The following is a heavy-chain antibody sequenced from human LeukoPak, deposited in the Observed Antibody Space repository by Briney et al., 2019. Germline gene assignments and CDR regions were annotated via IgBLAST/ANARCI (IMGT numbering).Heavy chain of an antibody. J-gene: IGHJ4*02. D-gene: IGHD6-19*01. V-gene: IGHV1-69*04. CDR1: GGTFSSYA. CDR2: IIPIFGIA. Sequence: ASVKVSCKASGGTFSSYAISWVRQAPGQGLEWIGRIIPIFGIANYAQKFQGRVTITADKPTSTAYMELSSPRSEDTAVYYCARTSSGWYEGNHLGYWGQGTLVTVSS. CDR3: ARTSSGWYEGNHLGY.